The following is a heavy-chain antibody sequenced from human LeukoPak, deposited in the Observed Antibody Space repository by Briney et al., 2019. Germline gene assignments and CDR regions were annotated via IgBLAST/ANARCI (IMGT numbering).Heavy chain of an antibody. CDR1: GFTFTNTW. D-gene: IGHD3-16*01. CDR3: ARGGGLDV. V-gene: IGHV3-15*07. J-gene: IGHJ6*02. CDR2: IKSKSGGGTT. Sequence: PGGSLRLSCAASGFTFTNTWMNWVRQAPGKGLEWVGRIKSKSGGGTTDYAAPVKGRFTISRDDSKNTLYLQMNSLKTEDTAVYFCARGGGLDVWGQGATVTVSS.